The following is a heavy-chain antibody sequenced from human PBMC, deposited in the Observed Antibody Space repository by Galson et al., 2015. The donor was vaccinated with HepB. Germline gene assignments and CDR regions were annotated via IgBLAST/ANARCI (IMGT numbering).Heavy chain of an antibody. CDR3: ARAPAYDFWSGYYTGFYYYYYMDV. V-gene: IGHV3-74*01. CDR2: INSDGSST. D-gene: IGHD3-3*01. J-gene: IGHJ6*03. Sequence: SLRLSCAASGFTFSSYWMHWVRQAPGKGLVWVSRINSDGSSTSYADSVKGRFTISRDNAKNTLYLQMNSLRAEDTAVYYCARAPAYDFWSGYYTGFYYYYYMDVWGKGTTVTVSS. CDR1: GFTFSSYW.